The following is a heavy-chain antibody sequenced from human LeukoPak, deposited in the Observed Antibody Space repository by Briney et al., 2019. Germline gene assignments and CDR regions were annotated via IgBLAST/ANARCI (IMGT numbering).Heavy chain of an antibody. Sequence: SETLSLTCTVSGDSISSGYYWGWIRQPPGKGLEWIGTIYHSGTTYYNPPLKSRVSISVDMSKNQFSLKLSSVTAADTSVYYCARELFWSGYHFDYWGQGTLVIVSS. CDR2: IYHSGTT. V-gene: IGHV4-38-2*02. D-gene: IGHD3-3*01. CDR3: ARELFWSGYHFDY. J-gene: IGHJ4*02. CDR1: GDSISSGYY.